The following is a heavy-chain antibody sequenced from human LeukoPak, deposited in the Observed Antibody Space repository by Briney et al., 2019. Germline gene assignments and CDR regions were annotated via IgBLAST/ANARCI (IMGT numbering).Heavy chain of an antibody. D-gene: IGHD2-2*01. V-gene: IGHV4-59*12. J-gene: IGHJ4*02. CDR3: TRGVGLAGNDY. CDR2: ISYNGNT. Sequence: SETLSLTCTVSGGSISSYYWTWIRQPPGKGLEWIRYISYNGNTNYNPSLKSRVTISLDTSKNQFSLQLNSVTPEDTAVYYCTRGVGLAGNDYWGQGTLVTVSS. CDR1: GGSISSYY.